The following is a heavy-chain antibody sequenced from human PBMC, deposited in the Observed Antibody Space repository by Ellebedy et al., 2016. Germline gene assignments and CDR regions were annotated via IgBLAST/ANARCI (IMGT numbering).Heavy chain of an antibody. CDR2: LKSDGSLT. D-gene: IGHD6-6*01. V-gene: IGHV3-74*01. CDR3: ARDRGYSTSSESGLDV. Sequence: GESLKISCVASGFTFSDHWMHWVRQSPGKGLVWVSRLKSDGSLTTYAESVKGRFTISRDNAKNTLYLQMKSLRAEDTAVYYCARDRGYSTSSESGLDVWGQGTTVTVSS. CDR1: GFTFSDHW. J-gene: IGHJ6*02.